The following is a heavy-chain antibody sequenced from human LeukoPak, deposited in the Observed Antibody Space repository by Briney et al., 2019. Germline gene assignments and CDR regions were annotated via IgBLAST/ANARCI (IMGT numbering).Heavy chain of an antibody. CDR1: GGSISSGGYY. CDR3: ARDRAPERWLQLDAFDI. V-gene: IGHV4-31*03. Sequence: PSQTLSLTCTVSGGSISSGGYYWSWIRQHPGKGLEWTGYIYYSGSTYYNPSLKSRVTISVDTSKNQFSLKLSSVTAADTAVYYCARDRAPERWLQLDAFDIWGQGTMVTVSS. D-gene: IGHD5-12*01. CDR2: IYYSGST. J-gene: IGHJ3*02.